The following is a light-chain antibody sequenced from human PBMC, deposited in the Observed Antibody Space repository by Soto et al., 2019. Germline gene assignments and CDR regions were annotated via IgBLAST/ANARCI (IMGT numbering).Light chain of an antibody. CDR1: QGIGNY. V-gene: IGKV3-15*01. Sequence: TQSPSSLSFSLGERATITCPASQGIGNYLAWYQQKPGEAPKLLIYGASTRSTGVPSRFSGSGPGTDFALTITSLQSEDFALYHCQQHRRLPSTFGGGTKVDIK. CDR3: QQHRRLPST. CDR2: GAS. J-gene: IGKJ4*02.